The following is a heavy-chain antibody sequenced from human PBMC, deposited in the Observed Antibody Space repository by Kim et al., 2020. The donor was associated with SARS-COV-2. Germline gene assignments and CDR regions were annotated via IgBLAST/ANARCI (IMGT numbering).Heavy chain of an antibody. D-gene: IGHD3-3*01. V-gene: IGHV4-34*01. CDR1: GGSFSGYY. CDR2: INHSGST. Sequence: SETLSLTCAVYGGSFSGYYWSWIRQPPGKGLEWIGEINHSGSTNYNPSLKSRVTISVDTSKNQFSLKLSSVTAADTAVYYCARNRILLRLRSTYYFDYWG. CDR3: ARNRILLRLRSTYYFDY. J-gene: IGHJ4*01.